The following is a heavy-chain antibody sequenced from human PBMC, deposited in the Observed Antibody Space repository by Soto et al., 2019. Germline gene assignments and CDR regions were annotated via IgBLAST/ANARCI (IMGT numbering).Heavy chain of an antibody. Sequence: EVQLLESGGGLIQPGGSLRLSCSASGFTFSSYAMSWVRQAPGKGLEWVSVISGSGEVTHYGDSVRGRFTISRDTSKNTLYLQMNSLIAEDTAVYYCAKNRKSTGGYIDYWGQGTLVTVSS. CDR3: AKNRKSTGGYIDY. CDR2: ISGSGEVT. D-gene: IGHD2-2*01. J-gene: IGHJ4*02. V-gene: IGHV3-23*01. CDR1: GFTFSSYA.